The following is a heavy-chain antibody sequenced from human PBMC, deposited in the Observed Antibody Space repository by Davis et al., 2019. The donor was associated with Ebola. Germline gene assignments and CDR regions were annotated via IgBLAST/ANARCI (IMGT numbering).Heavy chain of an antibody. CDR2: ISAYNGNT. CDR1: GCTFTSYG. D-gene: IGHD4-17*01. CDR3: ARGVVGTVTSNY. Sequence: ASVKVSCKASGCTFTSYGISWVRQAPGQGLEWMGWISAYNGNTNYAQKLQGRVAMTRNTSINTAYMDLSSLKSEDTAVYYCARGVVGTVTSNYWGQGTLVAVSS. J-gene: IGHJ4*02. V-gene: IGHV1-18*01.